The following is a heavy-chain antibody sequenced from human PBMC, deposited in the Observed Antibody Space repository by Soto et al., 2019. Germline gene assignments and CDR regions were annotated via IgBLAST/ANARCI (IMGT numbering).Heavy chain of an antibody. Sequence: EVQLVESGGGLVKPGRSLRLSCTASGFTFGDYAMSWFRQAPGKGLEWVGFIRSKAYGGTTEYAASVKGRFTISRDDSKSIADLQMNSLKAEDTAVYYCTRSLMITFGGVIVPYYYYGMDVWGQGTTVTVSS. D-gene: IGHD3-16*02. V-gene: IGHV3-49*05. CDR3: TRSLMITFGGVIVPYYYYGMDV. CDR1: GFTFGDYA. CDR2: IRSKAYGGTT. J-gene: IGHJ6*02.